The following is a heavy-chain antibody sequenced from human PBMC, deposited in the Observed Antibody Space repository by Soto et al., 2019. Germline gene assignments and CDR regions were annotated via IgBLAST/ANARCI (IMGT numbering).Heavy chain of an antibody. J-gene: IGHJ5*02. CDR2: INAGNGNT. V-gene: IGHV1-3*01. D-gene: IGHD2-15*01. CDR3: ASSFCSGGSCYVNWFDP. Sequence: ASVKVSCKASGYTFTSYAMHWVRQAPGQRLEWMGWINAGNGNTKYSQKFQGRVTITRDTSTSTAYMELRSLRSDDTAVYYCASSFCSGGSCYVNWFDPGAREPLATFSS. CDR1: GYTFTSYA.